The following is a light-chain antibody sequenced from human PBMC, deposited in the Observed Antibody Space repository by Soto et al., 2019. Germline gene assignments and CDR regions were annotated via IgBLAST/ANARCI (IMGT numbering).Light chain of an antibody. V-gene: IGKV3-20*01. CDR2: GAS. CDR3: QQYDNSFT. J-gene: IGKJ4*01. CDR1: QSVSSSY. Sequence: EIVLTQSPATLSLSPGERATLSCRASQSVSSSYLAWYQHKPGQAPRLLISGASNRAAGIPDRFSGSGSGTDFTLTISRLEPEDFAVYYCQQYDNSFTFGGGTKVDIK.